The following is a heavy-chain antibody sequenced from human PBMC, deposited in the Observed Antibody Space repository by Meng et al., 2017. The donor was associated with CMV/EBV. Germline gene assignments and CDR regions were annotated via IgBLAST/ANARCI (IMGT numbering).Heavy chain of an antibody. J-gene: IGHJ4*02. CDR1: YTFTGHY. Sequence: YTFTGHYMYWVRQAPGQGLEWMGWINPNSGGTNYAQKFQGRVTMTRDTSISTAYMELSRLRSDDTAVYYCARDNGEILKSSSGVIGYWGQGTLVTVSS. CDR2: INPNSGGT. CDR3: ARDNGEILKSSSGVIGY. D-gene: IGHD6-6*01. V-gene: IGHV1-2*02.